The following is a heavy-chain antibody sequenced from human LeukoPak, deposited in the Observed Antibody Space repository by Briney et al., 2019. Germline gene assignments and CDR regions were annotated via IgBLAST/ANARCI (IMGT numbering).Heavy chain of an antibody. V-gene: IGHV3-21*01. Sequence: GGSLRLSCAASGFTFSSYSMNWVRQAPGKGLEWVSSISSSSSYIYYADSVKGRFTISRDNAKSSLYLQMNSLRAEDTAVYYCARDSIYFAFDIWGQGTMVTVSS. CDR3: ARDSIYFAFDI. J-gene: IGHJ3*02. CDR1: GFTFSSYS. D-gene: IGHD5/OR15-5a*01. CDR2: ISSSSSYI.